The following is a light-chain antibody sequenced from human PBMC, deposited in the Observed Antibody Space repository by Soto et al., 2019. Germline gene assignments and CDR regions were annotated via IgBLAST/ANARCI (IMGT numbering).Light chain of an antibody. J-gene: IGLJ1*01. CDR3: SSYAGSSNV. CDR2: EVN. V-gene: IGLV2-8*01. Sequence: QSALNQPRSVSGSPGQSVTISCTGTSSDVGGYNYVSWYQQHPGKAPKLMIYEVNKRPSGVPDRFSGSKSGNTASLTVSGLQAEDEADYYCSSYAGSSNVFGTGTKLTVL. CDR1: SSDVGGYNY.